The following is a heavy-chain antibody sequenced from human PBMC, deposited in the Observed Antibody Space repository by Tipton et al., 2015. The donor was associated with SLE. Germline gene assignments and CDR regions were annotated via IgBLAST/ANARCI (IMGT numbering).Heavy chain of an antibody. D-gene: IGHD3-10*01. Sequence: TLSLTCTVSGDSITNSNYNWGWIRQSPGKGLEWIGSISYSGDTNYNPSLMSRVTMSVDTSKNQFSLRLNSVTAADTAMYFCAREVDTMDDSDAFDIWGQGTMVTVSS. CDR1: GDSITNSNYN. CDR2: ISYSGDT. J-gene: IGHJ3*02. CDR3: AREVDTMDDSDAFDI. V-gene: IGHV4-39*07.